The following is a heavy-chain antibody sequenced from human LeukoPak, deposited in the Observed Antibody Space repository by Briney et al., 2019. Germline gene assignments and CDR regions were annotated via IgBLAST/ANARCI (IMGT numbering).Heavy chain of an antibody. D-gene: IGHD1-7*01. CDR3: ARAEVTGTGYMDV. CDR1: GGSISSYNYY. V-gene: IGHV4-39*01. J-gene: IGHJ6*03. CDR2: VYYTGST. Sequence: SETLSLTCTVSGGSISSYNYYWGWIRQPPGKGLEWIGSVYYTGSTYYNPSLSSRVTVSVGTSTNQFSLKLSSVTAADTALYYCARAEVTGTGYMDVWGKGTTVTVSS.